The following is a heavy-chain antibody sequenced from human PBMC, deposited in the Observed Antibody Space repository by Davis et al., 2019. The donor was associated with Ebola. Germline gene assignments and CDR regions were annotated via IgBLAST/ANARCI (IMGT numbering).Heavy chain of an antibody. CDR1: GYIFTDYN. J-gene: IGHJ4*02. D-gene: IGHD4-11*01. CDR2: VILKSGAT. Sequence: ASVLVSCKASGYIFTDYNIHWLRQAPGQGLEWLGRVILKSGATNYAQKFQGRVTMTRDTSISTVYMELSSLRYDDTADYYCARGHNYAHVCWGQGTLVTVSS. V-gene: IGHV1-2*06. CDR3: ARGHNYAHVC.